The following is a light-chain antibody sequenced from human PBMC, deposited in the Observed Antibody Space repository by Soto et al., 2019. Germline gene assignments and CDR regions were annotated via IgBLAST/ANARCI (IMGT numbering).Light chain of an antibody. J-gene: IGLJ1*01. Sequence: SYELTQPPSVSVAPGQTARLICGGNNIGSQSVHWYQQRPGQAPVLVVSDDSDRPSGIPERFSGSNSGNTATLTISRVEAGDEADYYCQVWDSSSDHYVFGTGTKVTVL. CDR2: DDS. CDR1: NIGSQS. V-gene: IGLV3-21*02. CDR3: QVWDSSSDHYV.